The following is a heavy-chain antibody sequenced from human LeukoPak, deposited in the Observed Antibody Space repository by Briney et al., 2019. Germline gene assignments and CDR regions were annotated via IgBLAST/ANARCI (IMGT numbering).Heavy chain of an antibody. Sequence: SETLSLTCTVSGGSISSSSYYWGWIRQPPGKGLEWIGSIYYSGSTYYNPSLKSRVTISVDTSKNQFSLKLSSVTAADTAVYYCASTFSNSWDAEYFQHWGQGTLVTVSS. CDR2: IYYSGST. J-gene: IGHJ1*01. CDR3: ASTFSNSWDAEYFQH. CDR1: GGSISSSSYY. V-gene: IGHV4-39*07. D-gene: IGHD6-13*01.